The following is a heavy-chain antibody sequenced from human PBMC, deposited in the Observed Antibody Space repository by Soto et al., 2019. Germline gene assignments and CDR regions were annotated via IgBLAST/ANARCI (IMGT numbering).Heavy chain of an antibody. CDR3: AKYWGWGIVVVVGYDAFDI. CDR1: GFTFSSYA. J-gene: IGHJ3*02. D-gene: IGHD2-15*01. Sequence: GGSLRLSCAASGFTFSSYAMSWVRQAPGKGLEWVSAISGSGGSTYYADSVKGRFTISRDNSKNTLYLQMNSLRAEDTAVYYCAKYWGWGIVVVVGYDAFDIWGQGTMVTVSS. CDR2: ISGSGGST. V-gene: IGHV3-23*01.